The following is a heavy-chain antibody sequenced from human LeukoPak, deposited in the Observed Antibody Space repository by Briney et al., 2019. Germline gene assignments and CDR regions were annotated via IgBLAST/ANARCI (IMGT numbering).Heavy chain of an antibody. CDR1: GGSISSYY. J-gene: IGHJ5*02. CDR2: IYTSGST. D-gene: IGHD2-2*01. Sequence: SETLSLTCTVSGGSISSYYWSWIRQPAGKGLEWIGRIYTSGSTNYNPSLKSRVTMSVDTSKNQFSLKLSSVTAADTAVYYCARVQVYCSSTSCTNPNWFDPWGQGTLVTVSS. CDR3: ARVQVYCSSTSCTNPNWFDP. V-gene: IGHV4-4*07.